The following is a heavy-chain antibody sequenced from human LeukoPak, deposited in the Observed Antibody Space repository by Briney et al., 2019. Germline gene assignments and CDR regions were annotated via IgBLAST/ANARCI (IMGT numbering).Heavy chain of an antibody. D-gene: IGHD6-19*01. J-gene: IGHJ4*02. CDR2: IYSSGSA. CDR1: GGSISSYY. V-gene: IGHV4-4*07. CDR3: ARGYSGGWPTTLDY. Sequence: SETLSLTCTVSGGSISSYYWSWIRQPTGKGLEWIGRIYSSGSANYNPSLKSRVTMSVDTSKKQFSLKLSSVTAADTAVYYCARGYSGGWPTTLDYWGQGTLVTVSS.